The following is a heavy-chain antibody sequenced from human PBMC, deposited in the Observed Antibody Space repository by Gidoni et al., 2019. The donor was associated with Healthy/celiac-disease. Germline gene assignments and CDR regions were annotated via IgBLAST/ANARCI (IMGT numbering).Heavy chain of an antibody. CDR2: ISGSVGST. Sequence: EVQLLESGGGLVQPGGSLRLSCAASGFTFSSYAMSWVRQAPGKGLEWCSAISGSVGSTYYADSVKGRFTISRDNSKNTLYLQMNSLRAEDTAVYYCAKDVRRGPAPHFDYWGQGTLVTVSS. CDR1: GFTFSSYA. V-gene: IGHV3-23*01. J-gene: IGHJ4*02. CDR3: AKDVRRGPAPHFDY.